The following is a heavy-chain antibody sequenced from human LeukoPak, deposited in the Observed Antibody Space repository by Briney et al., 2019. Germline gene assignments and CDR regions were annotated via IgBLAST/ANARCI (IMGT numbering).Heavy chain of an antibody. J-gene: IGHJ6*04. D-gene: IGHD1/OR15-1a*01. CDR3: AIAATRDNYYYYGMDV. V-gene: IGHV1-18*04. CDR1: GYTFTSYG. CDR2: ISAYNGNT. Sequence: ASVKVSCKASGYTFTSYGISWVRQAPGQGLEWMGWISAYNGNTNYAQKLQGRVTMTTDTSTSTAYMELRSLRSDDTDVYYCAIAATRDNYYYYGMDVWGKGTTVTVSS.